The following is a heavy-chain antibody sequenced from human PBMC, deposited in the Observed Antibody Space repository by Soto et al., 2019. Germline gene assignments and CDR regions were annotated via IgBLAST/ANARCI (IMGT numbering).Heavy chain of an antibody. J-gene: IGHJ4*02. CDR3: AYVGGYRTGDYSFAF. CDR1: GSTFTSNA. Sequence: VASVKVSCKVSGSTFTSNAIGWVRQAPGQGLEWMGWISTYNDTMDTAPQLQGRLTMTTASSTKTAYMELTNLKLDDTALYYCAYVGGYRTGDYSFAFWGQGTPVTVSS. D-gene: IGHD2-8*02. V-gene: IGHV1-18*04. CDR2: ISTYNDTM.